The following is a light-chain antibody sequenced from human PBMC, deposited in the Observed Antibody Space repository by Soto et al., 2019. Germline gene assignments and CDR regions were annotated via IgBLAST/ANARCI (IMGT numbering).Light chain of an antibody. J-gene: IGKJ5*01. CDR3: QQAYSFPIT. Sequence: DIQMTQSPSTLSGSVGDRVTITCRASQTISSWLAWYQQKPGKAPKLLIYAASSLQSGVPSRFSGSGSGTDFTLTINSLQPEDFATYYCQQAYSFPITFGQGTRLEIK. CDR2: AAS. V-gene: IGKV1-12*01. CDR1: QTISSW.